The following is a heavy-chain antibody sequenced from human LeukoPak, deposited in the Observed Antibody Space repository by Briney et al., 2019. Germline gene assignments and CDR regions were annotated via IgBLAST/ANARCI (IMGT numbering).Heavy chain of an antibody. CDR2: ISSSSSYI. CDR3: ASLPYYDILTGYTDDY. J-gene: IGHJ4*02. V-gene: IGHV3-21*01. D-gene: IGHD3-9*01. CDR1: GFTFSSYS. Sequence: GGSLRLSCAASGFTFSSYSMSWVRQAPGKGLEWVSSISSSSSYIYYADSVKGRFTISRDNAKNSLYLQMNSLRAEDTAVYYCASLPYYDILTGYTDDYWGQGTLVTVSS.